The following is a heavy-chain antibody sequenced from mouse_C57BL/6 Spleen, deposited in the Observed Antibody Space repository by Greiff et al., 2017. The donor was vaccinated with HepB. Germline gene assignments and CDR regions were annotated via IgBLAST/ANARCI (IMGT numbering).Heavy chain of an antibody. CDR3: ARGGDYDGKYGY. CDR2: IDPNSGGT. V-gene: IGHV1-72*01. Sequence: QVQLKQPGAELVKPGASVKLSCKASGYTFTSYWMHWVKQRPGRGLEWIGRIDPNSGGTKYNEKFKSKATLTVDKPSSTAYMQLSSLTSEDSAVYYCARGGDYDGKYGYWGQGTTLTVSS. D-gene: IGHD2-4*01. CDR1: GYTFTSYW. J-gene: IGHJ2*01.